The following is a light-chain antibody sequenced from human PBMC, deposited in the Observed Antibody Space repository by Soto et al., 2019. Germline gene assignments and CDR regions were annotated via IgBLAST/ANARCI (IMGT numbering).Light chain of an antibody. Sequence: EIVITRSPSTRSCSPGERSSLACIASQSVSSNLAWYQQKPGQAPRLLIYGASTRATGIPARFSGSGSGTEFTLTISSLQSEDFAVYYCQQYNNWPPWTFGQGTKVDIK. J-gene: IGKJ1*01. CDR3: QQYNNWPPWT. V-gene: IGKV3-15*01. CDR1: QSVSSN. CDR2: GAS.